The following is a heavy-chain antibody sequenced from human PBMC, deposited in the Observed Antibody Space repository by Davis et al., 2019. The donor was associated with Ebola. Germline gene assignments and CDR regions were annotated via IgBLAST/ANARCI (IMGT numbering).Heavy chain of an antibody. CDR2: INNDGTTT. Sequence: PGGSLRLSCAASGFTFSSYWMHWVRQVPGGGLEWVARINNDGTTTSYAGSVQGRFTISRDNSKNTLYLQINSLRAADTAVYYCAKVDTYHDFWRGPPFDYWGQGTLVTVSS. CDR3: AKVDTYHDFWRGPPFDY. V-gene: IGHV3-74*01. D-gene: IGHD3-3*01. J-gene: IGHJ4*02. CDR1: GFTFSSYW.